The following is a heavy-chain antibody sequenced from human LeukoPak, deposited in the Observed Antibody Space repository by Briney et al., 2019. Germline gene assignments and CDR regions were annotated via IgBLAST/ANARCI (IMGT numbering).Heavy chain of an antibody. CDR1: GGTFSSYA. J-gene: IGHJ3*02. Sequence: SVKVSCKASGGTFSSYAISWVRQAPGQGLEWMGGIIPIFGTANYAQKFQGRVTITTDESTSTAYMELSSLRSEDTAVYYCASNPRAALDAFDIWGQGTMVTVSS. D-gene: IGHD6-25*01. CDR3: ASNPRAALDAFDI. CDR2: IIPIFGTA. V-gene: IGHV1-69*05.